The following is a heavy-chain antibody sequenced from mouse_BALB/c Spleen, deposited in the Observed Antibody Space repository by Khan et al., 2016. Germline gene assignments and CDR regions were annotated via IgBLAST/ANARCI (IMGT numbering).Heavy chain of an antibody. D-gene: IGHD1-1*01. CDR2: IDPYNGGT. CDR3: AREGIATVVSEGLDY. Sequence: VQLQQSGPELVKPGASVKVSCKASGYAFTSYNMYWVKQSHGKSLEWIGYIDPYNGGTSYSQKFKGKATLTVDKSSSTAYMHLNSLTSEDSAVYYCAREGIATVVSEGLDYWGQGTTLTVSS. CDR1: GYAFTSYN. V-gene: IGHV1S135*01. J-gene: IGHJ2*01.